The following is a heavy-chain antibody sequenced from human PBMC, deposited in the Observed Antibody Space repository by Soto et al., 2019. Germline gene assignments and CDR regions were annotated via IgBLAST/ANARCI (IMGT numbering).Heavy chain of an antibody. V-gene: IGHV3-33*01. CDR1: GFTFSSYG. Sequence: PGGSLRLSCAASGFTFSSYGMHWVRQAPGKGLEWVAVIWYDGSNKYYADSVKGRFTISRDNSKNTLYLQMNSLRAEDTAVYYCARSLSLGYCSSTSCYPVDYWGQGTLVTVSS. J-gene: IGHJ4*02. CDR3: ARSLSLGYCSSTSCYPVDY. D-gene: IGHD2-2*01. CDR2: IWYDGSNK.